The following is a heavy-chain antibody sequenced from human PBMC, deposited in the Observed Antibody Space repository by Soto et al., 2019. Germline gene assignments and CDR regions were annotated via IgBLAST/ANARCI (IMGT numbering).Heavy chain of an antibody. CDR2: ISDDGDKR. V-gene: IGHV3-30*18. Sequence: GGSLRLSCVGSGFTFSNYGMHWVRQPPGKGLEWVALISDDGDKRYYADSVRGRLIISRDNSKDTLYLQMNSLGPDDTAVYFCAKARVRIVGTNSFDYWGQGTPVTVSS. CDR3: AKARVRIVGTNSFDY. J-gene: IGHJ4*02. D-gene: IGHD1-26*01. CDR1: GFTFSNYG.